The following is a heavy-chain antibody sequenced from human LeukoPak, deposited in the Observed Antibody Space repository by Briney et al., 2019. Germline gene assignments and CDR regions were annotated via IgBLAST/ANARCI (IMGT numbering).Heavy chain of an antibody. CDR3: ARDRGRREDY. CDR1: GFIFSNYA. D-gene: IGHD1-26*01. V-gene: IGHV3-30*04. CDR2: ISSDGSKI. J-gene: IGHJ4*02. Sequence: GRSLRLSCAASGFIFSNYAMHWVRQAPGKGLEWVALISSDGSKIYYADSVKGRFTISRDNSRNTLYLQMNSLRAEDTAVYYCARDRGRREDYWGQGTLVTVSS.